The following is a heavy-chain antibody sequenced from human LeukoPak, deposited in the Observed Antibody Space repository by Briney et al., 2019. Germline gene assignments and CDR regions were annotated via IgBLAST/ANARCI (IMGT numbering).Heavy chain of an antibody. D-gene: IGHD1-1*01. CDR3: ARGVYWSLDY. V-gene: IGHV3-23*01. Sequence: GGSLRLSCAISGFIFNTNGINWVRQSPGKGLEWLATIAGGDESTYYADSVKGRFAISRDNSKNTVFLHMNSLRVEDTAVYYCARGVYWSLDYWGQGTPVTVSS. CDR2: IAGGDEST. CDR1: GFIFNTNG. J-gene: IGHJ4*02.